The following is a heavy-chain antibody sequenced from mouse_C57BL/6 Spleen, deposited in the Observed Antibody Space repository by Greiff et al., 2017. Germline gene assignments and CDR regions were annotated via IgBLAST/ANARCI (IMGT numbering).Heavy chain of an antibody. CDR3: AREYDGYYDY. Sequence: QVQLQQPGAELVKPGASVKMSCKASGYTFTSYWITWVKQRPGQGLEWIGDIYPGSGSTNYNAKFKSKATLTVDTSSSTAYIQLSSLRSEDTAVYYCAREYDGYYDYWGQGTTLTVSS. CDR2: IYPGSGST. J-gene: IGHJ2*01. CDR1: GYTFTSYW. V-gene: IGHV1-55*01. D-gene: IGHD2-3*01.